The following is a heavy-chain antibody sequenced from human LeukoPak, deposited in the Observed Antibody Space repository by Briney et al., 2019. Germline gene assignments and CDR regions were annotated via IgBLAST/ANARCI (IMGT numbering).Heavy chain of an antibody. CDR3: ARDGGGITMILTAVRFDY. J-gene: IGHJ4*02. V-gene: IGHV3-7*01. Sequence: GGSLRLSCAASGFTFSSYWMSWVRQAPGKGLEWVANIKQDGSEKYYVDSVKGRFTISRDNAKNSLYLQMNSLRAEDTAVYYCARDGGGITMILTAVRFDYWGQGTLVTVSS. CDR2: IKQDGSEK. D-gene: IGHD3-22*01. CDR1: GFTFSSYW.